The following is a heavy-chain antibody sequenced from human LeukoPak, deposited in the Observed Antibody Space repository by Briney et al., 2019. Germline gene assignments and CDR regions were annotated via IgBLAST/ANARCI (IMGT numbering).Heavy chain of an antibody. V-gene: IGHV4-4*02. CDR2: IYHSGTT. J-gene: IGHJ4*02. Sequence: PSETLSLTCAVSGGSISSSNWWSWVRQPPGKGLEWIGEIYHSGTTNYNPSLKCRVTISVDKSKNQFSLKLSSVTAADTAVYYCARAGYSSGWYLGYWGQGTLVTVSS. CDR3: ARAGYSSGWYLGY. D-gene: IGHD6-19*01. CDR1: GGSISSSNW.